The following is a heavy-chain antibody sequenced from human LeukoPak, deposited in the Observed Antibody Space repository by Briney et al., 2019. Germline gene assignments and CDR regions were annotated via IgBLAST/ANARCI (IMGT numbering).Heavy chain of an antibody. D-gene: IGHD2-15*01. Sequence: WASVKVSCKASGYTFTGYYMNWVRQAPGQGLEWMGWINPNSGGTNYAQKFQGRVTMTRDTSISTAYMELSRLRSDDTAVYYCAISYCGGGICYYDYMDVWGKGTTVTVSS. J-gene: IGHJ6*03. CDR1: GYTFTGYY. CDR2: INPNSGGT. CDR3: AISYCGGGICYYDYMDV. V-gene: IGHV1-2*02.